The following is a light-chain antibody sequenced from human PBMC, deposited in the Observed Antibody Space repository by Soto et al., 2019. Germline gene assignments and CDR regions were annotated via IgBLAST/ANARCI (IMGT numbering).Light chain of an antibody. V-gene: IGLV1-44*01. Sequence: QSALPQPPSASCTPGHRVTITCSGSKSNIGSNTVDWYQQLPGTAPQLLIYSNNQRPSGVPDRFSGSKSGTSASLAISGLQTADEADYYCASWDDSLNAYLFGTGTKVTVL. CDR1: KSNIGSNT. CDR3: ASWDDSLNAYL. J-gene: IGLJ1*01. CDR2: SNN.